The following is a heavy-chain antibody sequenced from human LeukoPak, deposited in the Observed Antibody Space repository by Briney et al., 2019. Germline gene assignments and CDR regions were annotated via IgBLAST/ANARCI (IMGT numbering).Heavy chain of an antibody. Sequence: GESLKISCKGGGYSFTNYWIVWVRQMPGKGLEWMGIIYPGDSDTRYSPSFQGQVTISADKSISTAYLQWSSLKASDTAMYYCARQPYSGSYYVDNWFDPWGQGTLVTVSS. CDR2: IYPGDSDT. CDR3: ARQPYSGSYYVDNWFDP. CDR1: GYSFTNYW. V-gene: IGHV5-51*01. D-gene: IGHD1-26*01. J-gene: IGHJ5*02.